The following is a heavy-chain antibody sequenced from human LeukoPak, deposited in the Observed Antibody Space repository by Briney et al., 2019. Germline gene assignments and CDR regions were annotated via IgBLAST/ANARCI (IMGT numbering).Heavy chain of an antibody. CDR3: AREGVSGWEFDY. D-gene: IGHD6-19*01. J-gene: IGHJ4*02. Sequence: PGGSLRLSCAASGFTFDDYGMSWVRQAPGKGLEWVSGINWNGGSTGYADSVKGRFTISRDNAKNSLYLQMNGLRAEDTAVYYCAREGVSGWEFDYWGQGTLVTVSS. V-gene: IGHV3-20*04. CDR2: INWNGGST. CDR1: GFTFDDYG.